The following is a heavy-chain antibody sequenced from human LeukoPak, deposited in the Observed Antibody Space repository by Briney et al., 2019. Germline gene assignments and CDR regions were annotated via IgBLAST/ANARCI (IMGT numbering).Heavy chain of an antibody. CDR1: GFTFSSYN. CDR2: IRSKAYGRTT. CDR3: TREWSGGAFDI. Sequence: GGSLRVSCAASGFTFSSYNMNWVRQAPGKGLEWVGFIRSKAYGRTTEYAASVKGRFTISRDDSKSIAYLQMNSLKTEDTAVYYCTREWSGGAFDIWGQGTRVTVSS. D-gene: IGHD1-14*01. V-gene: IGHV3-49*04. J-gene: IGHJ3*02.